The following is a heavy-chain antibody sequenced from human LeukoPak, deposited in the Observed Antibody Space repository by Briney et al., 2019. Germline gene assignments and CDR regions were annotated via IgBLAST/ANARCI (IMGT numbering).Heavy chain of an antibody. CDR3: ARHVAIDWYYFDY. V-gene: IGHV4-61*02. CDR2: IYTSGST. J-gene: IGHJ4*02. D-gene: IGHD2-21*01. CDR1: GGSISSGTYY. Sequence: PSQTLSLTCTVSGGSISSGTYYWSWIRQPAGKGLEWIGRIYTSGSTNYDPSLKSRVTISVDTSKSQFSLKLSSVTAADTAVYYCARHVAIDWYYFDYWGQGTLVTVSS.